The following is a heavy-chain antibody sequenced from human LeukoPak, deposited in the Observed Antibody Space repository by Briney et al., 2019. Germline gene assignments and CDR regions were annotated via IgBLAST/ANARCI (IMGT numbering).Heavy chain of an antibody. CDR1: GFTFGSYG. CDR3: AKSSCTSCYNYYYMDV. CDR2: IWHDGSSE. D-gene: IGHD2-2*02. V-gene: IGHV3-33*03. Sequence: PGRSLRLSCAASGFTFGSYGMHWVRQAPGKGLEWVAVIWHDGSSEYYADSVKGRFTISRDNSKNTLYLQMNSLRAEDTAVYYCAKSSCTSCYNYYYMDVWGKGTTVTVSS. J-gene: IGHJ6*03.